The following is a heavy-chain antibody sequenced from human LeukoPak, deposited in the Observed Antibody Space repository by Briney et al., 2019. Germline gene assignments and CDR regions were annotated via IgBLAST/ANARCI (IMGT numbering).Heavy chain of an antibody. D-gene: IGHD6-19*01. Sequence: SQTLSLTCAISGDSVSSKSATWNWIRQSPSRGLEWLGKTYYRSKWYNDSAVSVTSRITIRPDTSKNQFSLQLNSVTPEDTAVYYCARDPRVSAGWQFDYWGQGTLVTVSS. V-gene: IGHV6-1*01. CDR2: TYYRSKWYN. CDR1: GDSVSSKSAT. CDR3: ARDPRVSAGWQFDY. J-gene: IGHJ4*02.